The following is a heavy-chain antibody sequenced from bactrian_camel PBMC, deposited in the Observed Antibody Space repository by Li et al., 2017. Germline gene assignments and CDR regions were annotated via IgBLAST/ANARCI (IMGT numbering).Heavy chain of an antibody. J-gene: IGHJ6*01. CDR2: ISIDGST. Sequence: VQLVESGGGSVQAGGSLRLSCTVSGYYNGYCMGWFRQAPGKEREGVAAISIDGSTYYADSVKGRFTISRDNAKNTVYLQMDTLRSEDTALYYCATSLGGEFYYSDYLGKADFGYWGQGTQVTVS. V-gene: IGHV3S53*01. CDR3: ATSLGGEFYYSDYLGKADFGY. CDR1: GYYNGYC. D-gene: IGHD4*01.